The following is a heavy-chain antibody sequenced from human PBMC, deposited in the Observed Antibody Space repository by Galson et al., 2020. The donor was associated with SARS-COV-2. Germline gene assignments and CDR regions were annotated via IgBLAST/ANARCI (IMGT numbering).Heavy chain of an antibody. D-gene: IGHD6-6*01. CDR1: GGSISSYY. CDR3: ARSPLSYSSSGLDY. J-gene: IGHJ4*02. CDR2: IYYSGST. V-gene: IGHV4-59*13. Sequence: SETLSLTCTVSGGSISSYYWSWIRQPPGKGLEWIGYIYYSGSTNYNPSLKSRVTISVDTSKNQFSLKLSSVTAADTAVYYCARSPLSYSSSGLDYWGQGTLVTVSS.